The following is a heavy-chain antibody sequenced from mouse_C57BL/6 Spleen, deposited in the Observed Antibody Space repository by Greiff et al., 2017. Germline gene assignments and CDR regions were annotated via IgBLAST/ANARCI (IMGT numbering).Heavy chain of an antibody. CDR3: ARRDYGSSYGHFDV. D-gene: IGHD1-1*01. Sequence: QVQLKQPGAELVKPGASVKLSCKASGYTFTSYWMHWVKQRPGRGLEWIGRIDPNSGGTKYNEKFKSKATLTVDKPSSTAYMQLSSLTSEDSAVYYCARRDYGSSYGHFDVWGTGTTVTVSS. J-gene: IGHJ1*03. CDR2: IDPNSGGT. V-gene: IGHV1-72*01. CDR1: GYTFTSYW.